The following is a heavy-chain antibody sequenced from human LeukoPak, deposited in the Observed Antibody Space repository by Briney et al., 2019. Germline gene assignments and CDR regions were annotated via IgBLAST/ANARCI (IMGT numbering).Heavy chain of an antibody. Sequence: PETLSLTCTVSGGSISSSSYYWGWIRQPPGKGLEWIGSIYYSGSTYYNPSLKSRVTISVDTSKNQFSLKLSSVTAADTAVYYCARAGGMPASFDYWGQGTLVTVSS. J-gene: IGHJ4*02. V-gene: IGHV4-39*07. CDR1: GGSISSSSYY. CDR2: IYYSGST. D-gene: IGHD3-16*01. CDR3: ARAGGMPASFDY.